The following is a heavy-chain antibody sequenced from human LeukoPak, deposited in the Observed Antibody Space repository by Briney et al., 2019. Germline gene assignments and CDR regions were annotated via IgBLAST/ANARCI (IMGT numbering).Heavy chain of an antibody. V-gene: IGHV1-69*05. D-gene: IGHD3-22*01. CDR1: GGTFSSYA. CDR3: ARSNYYDSSGYYPY. CDR2: IIPIFGTA. Sequence: SVKVSCKASGGTFSSYAISWVRQAPGQGLEWMGRIIPIFGTANYAQKFQGRVTITTDESTSTAYMELSSLRCEDTAVYYCARSNYYDSSGYYPYWGQGTLVTVSS. J-gene: IGHJ4*02.